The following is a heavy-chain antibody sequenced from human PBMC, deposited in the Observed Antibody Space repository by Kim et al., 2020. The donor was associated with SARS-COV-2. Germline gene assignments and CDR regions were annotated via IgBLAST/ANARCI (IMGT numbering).Heavy chain of an antibody. J-gene: IGHJ4*02. V-gene: IGHV4-38-2*02. CDR3: TRVPSSNYCDY. CDR1: GYSISSGYY. CDR2: MLHSGST. Sequence: SETLSLTCTVSGYSISSGYYWGWIRQPPGKGLEWIGSMLHSGSTNYNPSLKSRVTISVDTSKNQLSLKLSSVTAADTAVYYCTRVPSSNYCDYWGQGTL.